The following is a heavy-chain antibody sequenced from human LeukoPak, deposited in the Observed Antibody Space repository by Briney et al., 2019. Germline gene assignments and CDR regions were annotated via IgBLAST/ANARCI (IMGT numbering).Heavy chain of an antibody. CDR1: GFTFNSYE. V-gene: IGHV3-48*03. CDR2: ISSSGSTI. J-gene: IGHJ4*02. CDR3: ARESYYYESSGYYLVDY. D-gene: IGHD3-22*01. Sequence: SGGSLRLSWAASGFTFNSYEMNWVRQAPGKGLEWVSCISSSGSTIYYADSVKGRFTISRDNAKNSLYLQMNSLRAEDTAVYYCARESYYYESSGYYLVDYWGQGTLVTVSS.